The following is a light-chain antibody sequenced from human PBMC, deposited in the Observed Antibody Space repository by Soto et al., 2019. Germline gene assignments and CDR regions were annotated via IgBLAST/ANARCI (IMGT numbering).Light chain of an antibody. CDR1: QNVGRD. Sequence: EIVMTQSPASLSVSPGERATLSCRAAQNVGRDLAWYQQKPGQAPRLLIYGASTRATGIPARFTGSGSGTEFTLTISSLQSEDFAVYYCHQYNNWPPWTFGQGTKVDIK. J-gene: IGKJ1*01. CDR3: HQYNNWPPWT. V-gene: IGKV3D-15*01. CDR2: GAS.